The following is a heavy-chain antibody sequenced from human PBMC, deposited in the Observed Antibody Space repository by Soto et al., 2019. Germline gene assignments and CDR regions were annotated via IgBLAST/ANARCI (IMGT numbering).Heavy chain of an antibody. CDR3: ASFPAGIAVAGFDY. V-gene: IGHV4-39*01. CDR2: IYYSGST. Sequence: PSETLSLTCTLSGGSISSSIYYWGWIRHPPGKGLEWIGSIYYSGSTYYNPSLKSRVTISVDTSKNQFSLKLSSVTAADTAVYYCASFPAGIAVAGFDYWGQGTLVTVSS. D-gene: IGHD6-19*01. J-gene: IGHJ4*02. CDR1: GGSISSSIYY.